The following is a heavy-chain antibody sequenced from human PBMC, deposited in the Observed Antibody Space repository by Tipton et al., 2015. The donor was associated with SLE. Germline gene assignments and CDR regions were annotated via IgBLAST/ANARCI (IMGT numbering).Heavy chain of an antibody. CDR2: IYYSGST. D-gene: IGHD2-15*01. CDR1: GGSISSSSYY. J-gene: IGHJ3*02. V-gene: IGHV4-39*07. CDR3: ARTQVDIVVVVAAGDAFDI. Sequence: TLSLTCTVSGGSISSSSYYWGWNRQPPGKGLEWIGSIYYSGSTYYNPSLKSRVTISVDTSKNQFSLKLSSVTAADTAVYYCARTQVDIVVVVAAGDAFDIWGQGTMVTVSS.